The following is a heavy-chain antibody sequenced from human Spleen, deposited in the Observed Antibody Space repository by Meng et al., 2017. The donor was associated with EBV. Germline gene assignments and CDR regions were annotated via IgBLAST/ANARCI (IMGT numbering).Heavy chain of an antibody. CDR1: GESFSGNY. V-gene: IGHV4-34*01. CDR2: INHSGIT. CDR3: AGGRGLPNY. Sequence: QGPLKQWGAGLLKPSETLSLTCSVYGESFSGNYWTWIRQPPGKGLEWIGDINHSGITNYNPSLKSRVTISADTSKNQFSLKMTSVTAADTALYYCAGGRGLPNYWGQGTLVTVSS. D-gene: IGHD4-17*01. J-gene: IGHJ4*02.